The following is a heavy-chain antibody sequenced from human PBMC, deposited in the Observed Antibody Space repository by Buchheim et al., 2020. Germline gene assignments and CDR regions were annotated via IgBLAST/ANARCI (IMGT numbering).Heavy chain of an antibody. CDR2: ISSGST. D-gene: IGHD1-26*01. J-gene: IGHJ4*02. V-gene: IGHV3-48*01. CDR3: AREASSGSYLEY. Sequence: EVQLVESGGGLVQPGGSLRLSCAASGFTFRSYSMNWVRQAPGKGLEWVSYISSGSTYYAESVRGRFTISRDNARNSLFLQMHSLRAEDTAVYYCAREASSGSYLEYWGQGT. CDR1: GFTFRSYS.